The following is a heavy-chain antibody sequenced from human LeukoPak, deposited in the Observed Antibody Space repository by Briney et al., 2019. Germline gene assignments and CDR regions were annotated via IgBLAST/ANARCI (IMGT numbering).Heavy chain of an antibody. Sequence: PGGSLRLSCAASGCTFSSYAMSWVRLAPGKGLEWVSGISCSGDIITYPSSVKGRFTISRDKSKNTLYLQMNSLEAEDTAVYYCAKDLRTTVTTQFFNGGGQGTLVTVSS. CDR3: AKDLRTTVTTQFFNG. CDR2: ISCSGDII. J-gene: IGHJ4*02. D-gene: IGHD4-11*01. V-gene: IGHV3-23*01. CDR1: GCTFSSYA.